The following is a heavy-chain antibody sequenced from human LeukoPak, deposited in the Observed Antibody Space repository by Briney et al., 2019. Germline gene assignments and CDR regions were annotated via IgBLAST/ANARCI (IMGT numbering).Heavy chain of an antibody. Sequence: GGSLRLSCAASGFTFSSYGMSWVRQAPGKGLEWVSAISGSGGSTYYADSVKGRFTISRDNSMNTLYLQMNSLRVEDTAVYYCAKVGDYGDYGGVDYWGQGTLVIVSS. CDR3: AKVGDYGDYGGVDY. D-gene: IGHD4-17*01. CDR2: ISGSGGST. V-gene: IGHV3-23*01. J-gene: IGHJ4*02. CDR1: GFTFSSYG.